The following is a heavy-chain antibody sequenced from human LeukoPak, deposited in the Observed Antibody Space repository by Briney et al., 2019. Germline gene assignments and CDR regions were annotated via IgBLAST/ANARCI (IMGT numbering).Heavy chain of an antibody. Sequence: SVKVSCKASGGTFSSYAISWVRQAPGQGLEWMGGIIPIFGTANYAQKFQGRVRISTDESTSTAYMEVSSLRSEDTAVYYCARDAPPGVRGVIRWFDPWGQGTLVTVSS. J-gene: IGHJ5*02. CDR1: GGTFSSYA. CDR3: ARDAPPGVRGVIRWFDP. D-gene: IGHD3-10*01. CDR2: IIPIFGTA. V-gene: IGHV1-69*05.